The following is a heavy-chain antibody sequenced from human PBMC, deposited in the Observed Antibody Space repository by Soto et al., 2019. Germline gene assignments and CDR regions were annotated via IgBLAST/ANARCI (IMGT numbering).Heavy chain of an antibody. CDR1: GGSFSGYY. D-gene: IGHD3-10*01. CDR3: ARRTLGDYGSGSYYNEIGFDY. CDR2: INHSGST. Sequence: QVQLQQWGAGLLKPSETLSLTCAVYGGSFSGYYWSWIRQPPGKGLEWIGEINHSGSTNYNPSLKSRVTISVDTSKNQFSLKLSSVTAADTAVYYCARRTLGDYGSGSYYNEIGFDYWGQGTLVTVSS. J-gene: IGHJ4*02. V-gene: IGHV4-34*01.